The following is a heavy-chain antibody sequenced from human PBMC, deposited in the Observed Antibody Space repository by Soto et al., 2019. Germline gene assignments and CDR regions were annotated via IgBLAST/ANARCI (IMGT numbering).Heavy chain of an antibody. Sequence: QVYLVQSGAEMKKPGASVRVSCTASGYTFSNYAITWVRQAPGQGLEWLGWISVHNGNTTYAQDFQGRVTMTTDTSTNTAYMDLRSLRSDDTAVYYCARRPSADWFDSWGQGTLLTVSS. CDR1: GYTFSNYA. J-gene: IGHJ5*01. D-gene: IGHD2-2*01. V-gene: IGHV1-18*01. CDR3: ARRPSADWFDS. CDR2: ISVHNGNT.